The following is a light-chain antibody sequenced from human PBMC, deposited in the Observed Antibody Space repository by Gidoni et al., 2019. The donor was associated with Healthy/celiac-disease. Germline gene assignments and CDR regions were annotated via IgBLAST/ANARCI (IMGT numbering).Light chain of an antibody. V-gene: IGKV1D-13*01. J-gene: IGKJ1*01. CDR3: QQFNNYPSWT. CDR1: QGISSA. CDR2: DAS. Sequence: AIQLTQSPSSLSASVGDRVTITCRASQGISSALAWYQQKPGKAPKLLIYDASSLESGVPSRFSGSGSGTDFTLTISSLQPEDFATYYCQQFNNYPSWTFXQXTKVEIK.